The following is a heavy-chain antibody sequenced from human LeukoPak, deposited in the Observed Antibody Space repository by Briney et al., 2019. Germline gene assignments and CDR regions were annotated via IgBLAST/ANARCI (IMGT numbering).Heavy chain of an antibody. Sequence: GSLRLSCAASGFTFSDYYMSWIRQAPGEGLEWVSYISSSGSTIYYADSVKGRFTISRDNAKNSLYLQMNSLRAEDTAVYYCAKVRTPRSGWYAFDYWGQGTLVTVSS. CDR2: ISSSGSTI. CDR3: AKVRTPRSGWYAFDY. V-gene: IGHV3-11*01. D-gene: IGHD6-19*01. J-gene: IGHJ4*02. CDR1: GFTFSDYY.